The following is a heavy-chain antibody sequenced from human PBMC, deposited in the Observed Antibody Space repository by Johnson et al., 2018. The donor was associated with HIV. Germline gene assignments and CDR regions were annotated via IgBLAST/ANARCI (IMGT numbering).Heavy chain of an antibody. Sequence: QVQLVESGGDLVQPGGSLRLSCAASGFTFRTYGMHWVRQAPGKGLEWLAFIRYDGNNKYHAESVKGRFTISRDNFKNTLYLQMNSLKTEDTAVYYCTTGSVVVAATLWGGAFDIWGQWTMVTVSS. CDR3: TTGSVVVAATLWGGAFDI. CDR2: IRYDGNNK. D-gene: IGHD2-15*01. J-gene: IGHJ3*02. V-gene: IGHV3-30*02. CDR1: GFTFRTYG.